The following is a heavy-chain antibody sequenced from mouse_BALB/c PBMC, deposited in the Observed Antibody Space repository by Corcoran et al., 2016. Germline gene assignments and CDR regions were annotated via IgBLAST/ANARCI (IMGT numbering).Heavy chain of an antibody. V-gene: IGHV14-3*02. J-gene: IGHJ1*01. Sequence: EVQLQQSWEELMRPGASVKISCTGSGFNIKDTNMHGVKQRREQRLEGSGRIDPVNGKTKYDAKFQGTATITAKTSSNTAYLQLSSLTSEDTAVYYCARWDWYFDVWGAGITVTVSS. CDR3: ARWDWYFDV. CDR2: IDPVNGKT. CDR1: GFNIKDTN.